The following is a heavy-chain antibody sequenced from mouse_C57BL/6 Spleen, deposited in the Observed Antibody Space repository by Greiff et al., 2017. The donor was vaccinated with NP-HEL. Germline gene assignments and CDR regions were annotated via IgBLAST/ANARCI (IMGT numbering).Heavy chain of an antibody. J-gene: IGHJ1*03. V-gene: IGHV5-9-1*02. CDR2: ISSGGDYI. D-gene: IGHD2-1*01. CDR3: TRDGVRSRGYWYFDV. Sequence: DVMLVESGEGLVKPGGSLKLSCAASGFTFSSYAMSWVRQTPEKRLEWVAYISSGGDYIYYADTVKGRFTISRDNARNTLYLQMSSLKSEDTAMYYCTRDGVRSRGYWYFDVWGTGTTVTVSS. CDR1: GFTFSSYA.